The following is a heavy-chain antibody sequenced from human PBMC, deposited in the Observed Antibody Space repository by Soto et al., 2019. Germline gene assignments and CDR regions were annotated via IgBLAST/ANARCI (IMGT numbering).Heavy chain of an antibody. Sequence: SETLSLTCTVSGGSISSGGYYWSWIRQHPGKGLEWIGYIYYSGSTYYNPPLKSRVTISVDTSKNQFSRKLSSVTAADTAGYYCARDQSVAGTDNWFDPWGQGTLVTVSS. CDR3: ARDQSVAGTDNWFDP. CDR2: IYYSGST. D-gene: IGHD6-19*01. V-gene: IGHV4-31*03. CDR1: GGSISSGGYY. J-gene: IGHJ5*01.